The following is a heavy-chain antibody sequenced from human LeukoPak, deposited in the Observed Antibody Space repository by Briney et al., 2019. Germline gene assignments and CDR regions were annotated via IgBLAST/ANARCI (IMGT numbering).Heavy chain of an antibody. Sequence: GGSLRLSCAASGFTVSSNYMSWVRQAPGKGLEWVSVIYSGGSTYYADSVKGRFTISRDNSKNTLYLQMNSLRAEDTAVYYCAREVEGGSGWSKKAFDIWGQGTMVTISS. CDR2: IYSGGST. J-gene: IGHJ3*02. CDR1: GFTVSSNY. V-gene: IGHV3-53*01. CDR3: AREVEGGSGWSKKAFDI. D-gene: IGHD6-19*01.